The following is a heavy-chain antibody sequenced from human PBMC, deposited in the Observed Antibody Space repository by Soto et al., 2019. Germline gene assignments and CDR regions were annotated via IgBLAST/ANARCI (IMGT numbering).Heavy chain of an antibody. J-gene: IGHJ4*02. Sequence: EVQLVESGGGLVKPGGSLRLSCAASGFTFSNAWINWVRQAPGKGLEWVGRIKSKTDGGTTDYAAPVKGRFTISRDDSKNTLYLQMNSLKTEDTAVYYCTTVLYYDSSGYYGYDFDYWGQGTLVTVSS. CDR1: GFTFSNAW. CDR3: TTVLYYDSSGYYGYDFDY. D-gene: IGHD3-22*01. CDR2: IKSKTDGGTT. V-gene: IGHV3-15*07.